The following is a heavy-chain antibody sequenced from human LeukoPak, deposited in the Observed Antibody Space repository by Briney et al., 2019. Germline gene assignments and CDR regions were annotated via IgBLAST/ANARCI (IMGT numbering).Heavy chain of an antibody. V-gene: IGHV4-4*08. CDR3: ARGTLRGNNGAYGMDV. J-gene: IGHJ6*02. CDR2: IYNSGST. Sequence: PSETLSLTCTVSGGSISGYYWTWIRQPPGTGLEWIGYIYNSGSTKYNPSLESRVSISLDTSNNQFPLRLTSVTAADTAVYYCARGTLRGNNGAYGMDVWGQGTTVTVSS. D-gene: IGHD3-16*01. CDR1: GGSISGYY.